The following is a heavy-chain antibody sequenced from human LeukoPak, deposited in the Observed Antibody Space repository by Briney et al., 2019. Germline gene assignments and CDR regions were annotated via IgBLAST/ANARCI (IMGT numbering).Heavy chain of an antibody. CDR2: IYYSGST. J-gene: IGHJ4*02. V-gene: IGHV4-39*01. D-gene: IGHD3-3*01. Sequence: PSETLSLTCTVSGDSISNNNCYWGWIGQPPGKGLEWIGSIYYSGSTYHNPSLKSRVTISVDTSKNQFSLKLSSVTAADTAVYYCARLGYDFWNGYYDYWGQGTLVTVSS. CDR3: ARLGYDFWNGYYDY. CDR1: GDSISNNNCY.